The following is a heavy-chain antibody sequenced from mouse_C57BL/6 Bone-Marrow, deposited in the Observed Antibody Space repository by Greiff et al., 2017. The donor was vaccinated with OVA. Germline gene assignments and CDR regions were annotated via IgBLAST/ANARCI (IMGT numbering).Heavy chain of an antibody. D-gene: IGHD4-1*01. J-gene: IGHJ4*01. CDR2: IYPSDSET. CDR1: GYTFTSYW. CDR3: ARGPSWDVNAMDY. Sequence: QVQLQQPGAELVRPGSSVKLSCKASGYTFTSYWMDWVKQRPGQGLEWIGNIYPSDSETHYNQKFKDKATLTVDKSSSTAYMQLSSLTSEDSAVYYCARGPSWDVNAMDYWGQGTSVTVSS. V-gene: IGHV1-61*01.